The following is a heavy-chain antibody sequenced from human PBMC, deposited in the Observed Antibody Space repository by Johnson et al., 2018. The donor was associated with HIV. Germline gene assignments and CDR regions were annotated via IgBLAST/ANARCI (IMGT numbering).Heavy chain of an antibody. Sequence: QLVESGGGLIQPGGSLRLSCAASGFTVSSNYMSWVHQAPGKGLEWVSVIYSGGSTYYGDSVKGRFTISRDNSKNTLYLQMNSLRAEDTAVYYCARDHLRRSHAFDIWGQGTMVTVSS. V-gene: IGHV3-53*01. CDR3: ARDHLRRSHAFDI. CDR2: IYSGGST. J-gene: IGHJ3*02. D-gene: IGHD2-15*01. CDR1: GFTVSSNY.